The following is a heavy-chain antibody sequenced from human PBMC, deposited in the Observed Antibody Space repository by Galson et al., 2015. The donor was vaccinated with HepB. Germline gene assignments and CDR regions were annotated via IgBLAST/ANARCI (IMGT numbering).Heavy chain of an antibody. J-gene: IGHJ6*02. V-gene: IGHV3-21*01. CDR2: IRNNGANI. CDR3: AKGATSYTFYYYYGMDV. CDR1: GFSSSSYT. D-gene: IGHD2-2*01. Sequence: SLRLSCAKSGFSSSSYTINWLRQAPGKGLEWVASIRNNGANISYAEAVKGRFTISGDSSTKSVHLQMNSLTADDTAVYFCAKGATSYTFYYYYGMDVWGQGTTVIVS.